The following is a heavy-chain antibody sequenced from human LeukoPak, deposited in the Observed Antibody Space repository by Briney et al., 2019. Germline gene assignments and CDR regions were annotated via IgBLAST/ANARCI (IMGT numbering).Heavy chain of an antibody. CDR3: ARGAGFGELLFDFDY. D-gene: IGHD3-10*01. V-gene: IGHV4-34*01. Sequence: SETLSLTCAVYGGSFSGYYWSWIRQPPGKWLEWIGEINHSGSTNYNPSLKSRVTISVDTSKNQFSLKLSSVTAADTAVYYCARGAGFGELLFDFDYWGQGTLVTVSS. CDR1: GGSFSGYY. J-gene: IGHJ4*02. CDR2: INHSGST.